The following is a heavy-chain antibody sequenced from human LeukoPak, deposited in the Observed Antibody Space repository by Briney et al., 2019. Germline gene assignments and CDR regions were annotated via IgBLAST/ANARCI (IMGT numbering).Heavy chain of an antibody. V-gene: IGHV3-15*01. CDR3: SAGPYESGGVDQ. CDR1: GFTFSNAW. D-gene: IGHD3-22*01. CDR2: IKSKTDGGTT. J-gene: IGHJ4*02. Sequence: PGGSLRLSCAASGFTFSNAWMSWVRQAPGKGLEWVGRIKSKTDGGTTEYPAPVRGRFTISRDDSKNTLYLQMNSLKIEDTAVYYCSAGPYESGGVDQWGQGTLVTVSS.